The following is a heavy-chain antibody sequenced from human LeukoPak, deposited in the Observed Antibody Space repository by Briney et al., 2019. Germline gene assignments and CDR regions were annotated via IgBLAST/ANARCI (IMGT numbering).Heavy chain of an antibody. V-gene: IGHV3-23*01. J-gene: IGHJ5*02. CDR1: GFTFSSYS. Sequence: GGSLRLSCAASGFTFSSYSMSWVRQTPGKGLGWVSAISGRGGSTYYADSVRGRFTISRDNSKNTLYLPMNSLRDEDTAVYYCAREVTTLRGVILASWGPGTLVTVSP. CDR3: AREVTTLRGVILAS. CDR2: ISGRGGST. D-gene: IGHD3-10*01.